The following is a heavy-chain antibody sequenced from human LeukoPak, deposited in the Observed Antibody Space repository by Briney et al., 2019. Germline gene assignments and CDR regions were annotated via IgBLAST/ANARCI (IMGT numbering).Heavy chain of an antibody. CDR1: GGSISSYY. D-gene: IGHD5-24*01. V-gene: IGHV4-59*01. CDR3: ARGLLDGYTHPAAFDI. J-gene: IGHJ3*02. CDR2: IYYSGST. Sequence: PSETVSLTCTVSGGSISSYYWSWIRQPPGKGLEWIGYIYYSGSTNYNPSLKSRVTISVDTSKNQFSLKLSSVTAADTAVYYCARGLLDGYTHPAAFDIWGQGTMVTVSS.